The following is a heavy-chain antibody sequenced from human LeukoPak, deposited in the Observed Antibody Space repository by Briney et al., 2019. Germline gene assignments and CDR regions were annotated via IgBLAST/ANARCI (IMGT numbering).Heavy chain of an antibody. CDR1: GGSISSSSYY. CDR3: ARAIGDYDILTGYYRYWFDP. CDR2: IYYSGST. D-gene: IGHD3-9*01. J-gene: IGHJ5*02. Sequence: PSETLSLTCTVSGGSISSSSYYWGWIRQPPGKGLEWIGSIYYSGSTYYNPSLKSRVTISVDTSKNQFSLKLSSVTAADTAVYYCARAIGDYDILTGYYRYWFDPWGQGTLVTVSS. V-gene: IGHV4-39*07.